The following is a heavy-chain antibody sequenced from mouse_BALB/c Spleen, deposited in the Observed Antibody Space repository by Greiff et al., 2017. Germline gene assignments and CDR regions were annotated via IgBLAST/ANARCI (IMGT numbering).Heavy chain of an antibody. CDR2: ISSGGST. Sequence: EVKVVESGGGLVKPGGSLKLSCAASGFTFSSYAMSWVRQTPEKRLEWVASISSGGSTYYPDSVKGRFTISRDNARNILYLQMSSLRSEDTAMYYCARSIYYDYDVLAYWGQGTLVTVSA. D-gene: IGHD2-4*01. CDR3: ARSIYYDYDVLAY. V-gene: IGHV5-6-5*01. J-gene: IGHJ3*01. CDR1: GFTFSSYA.